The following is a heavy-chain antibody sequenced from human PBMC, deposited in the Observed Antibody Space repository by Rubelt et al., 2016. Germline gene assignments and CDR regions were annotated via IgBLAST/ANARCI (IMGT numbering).Heavy chain of an antibody. CDR3: ARVTTVTNDNWFDP. CDR2: IYPGDSDT. V-gene: IGHV5-51*01. J-gene: IGHJ5*02. D-gene: IGHD4-17*01. CDR1: GYSFTSYW. Sequence: EVQLVQSGAEVKKPGESLKISCKGSGYSFTSYWIGWVRQMPGKGLEWMGIIYPGDSDTRYSPSVQGQVSVSAHKSISTAYLQWSSLKASDTAMYYCARVTTVTNDNWFDPWGQGTLVTVSS.